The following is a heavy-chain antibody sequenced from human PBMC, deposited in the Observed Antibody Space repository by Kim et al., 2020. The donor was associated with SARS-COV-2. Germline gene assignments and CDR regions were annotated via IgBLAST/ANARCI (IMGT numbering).Heavy chain of an antibody. CDR2: INHSGST. J-gene: IGHJ4*02. CDR1: GGSFSGYY. CDR3: ARGMDIVATIGRGAFDY. D-gene: IGHD5-12*01. V-gene: IGHV4-34*01. Sequence: SETLSLTCAVYGGSFSGYYWSWIRQPPGKGLEWIGEINHSGSTNYNPSLKSRVTISVDTSKNQFSLKLSSVTAADTAVYYCARGMDIVATIGRGAFDYWGQGTLVTVSS.